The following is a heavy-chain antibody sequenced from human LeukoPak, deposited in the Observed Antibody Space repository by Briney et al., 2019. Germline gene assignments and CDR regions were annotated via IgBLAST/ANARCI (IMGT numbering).Heavy chain of an antibody. CDR3: ARIARYYYDSSVEWFDP. V-gene: IGHV4-34*01. J-gene: IGHJ5*02. CDR2: INHSGST. D-gene: IGHD3-22*01. CDR1: GGSFSGYY. Sequence: PSETLSLTCAVYGGSFSGYYWSWIRQPPGKGLEWIGEINHSGSTNYNPSLKSRVTISVDTSKNQFSLKLSSVTAADTAVYYCARIARYYYDSSVEWFDPWGQGTLVTVSS.